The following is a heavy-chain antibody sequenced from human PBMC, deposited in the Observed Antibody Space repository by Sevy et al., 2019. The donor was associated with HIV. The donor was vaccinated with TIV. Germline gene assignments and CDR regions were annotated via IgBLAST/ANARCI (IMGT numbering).Heavy chain of an antibody. CDR3: AREVHFYSSGFSAGMDV. CDR2: FYLSGGA. J-gene: IGHJ6*02. Sequence: SETLSLTCSVSGVSISSHFWSWIRQPPGKGLEWIGYFYLSGGANYHPSLKSRVTISGDTSKNQFSLKLTSVTAADTAVYYCAREVHFYSSGFSAGMDVWGQGTTVTVSS. CDR1: GVSISSHF. V-gene: IGHV4-59*11. D-gene: IGHD3-10*01.